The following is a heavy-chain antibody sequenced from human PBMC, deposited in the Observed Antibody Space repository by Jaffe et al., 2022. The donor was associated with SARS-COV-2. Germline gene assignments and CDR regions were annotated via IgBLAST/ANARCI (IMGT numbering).Heavy chain of an antibody. J-gene: IGHJ4*02. CDR1: GGSISSYY. CDR2: IYYSGST. CDR3: ARSDWGLDPYYFDY. Sequence: QVQLQESGPGLVKPSETLSLTCTVSGGSISSYYWSWIRQPPGKGLEWIGYIYYSGSTNYNPSLKSRVTISVDTSKNQFSLKLSSVTAADTAVYYCARSDWGLDPYYFDYWGQGTLVTVSS. D-gene: IGHD7-27*01. V-gene: IGHV4-59*08.